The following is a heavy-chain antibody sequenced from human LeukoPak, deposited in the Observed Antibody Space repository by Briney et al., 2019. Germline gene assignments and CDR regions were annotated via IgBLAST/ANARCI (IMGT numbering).Heavy chain of an antibody. V-gene: IGHV4-39*01. J-gene: IGHJ4*02. CDR2: IYSTGSA. CDR1: GDSVSSTTYY. D-gene: IGHD3-9*01. CDR3: ARLKKGRYFDYMFDY. Sequence: SETLSLTCTVSGDSVSSTTYYWVWIRQPPGKGWEWIRNIYSTGSAYYNPSLKSLVSVSVDTSRNEFYLKMRSVPAADTSVYYCARLKKGRYFDYMFDYWGQGTLVTVSS.